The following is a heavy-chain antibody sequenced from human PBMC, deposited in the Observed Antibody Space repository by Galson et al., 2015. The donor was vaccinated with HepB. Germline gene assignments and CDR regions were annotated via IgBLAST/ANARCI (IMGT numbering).Heavy chain of an antibody. D-gene: IGHD2-2*01. Sequence: SVKVSCKGSGYTSTSYYLHLVRQAPGQGLEWMGRLNPSGGGTNYAQKFQDRLSMTRDTSTGTVYFELSSLRSEDTAVYYCAGGFVVVPAAFFYWGQGTLVTVSS. CDR1: GYTSTSYY. CDR3: AGGFVVVPAAFFY. CDR2: LNPSGGGT. J-gene: IGHJ4*02. V-gene: IGHV1-46*01.